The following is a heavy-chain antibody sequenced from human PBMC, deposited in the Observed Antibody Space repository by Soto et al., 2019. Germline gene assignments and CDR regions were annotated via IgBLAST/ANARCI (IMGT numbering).Heavy chain of an antibody. CDR2: IYYSGST. CDR3: ARIGDVLLWFGETYYFDY. CDR1: GGSISSYY. V-gene: IGHV4-59*01. D-gene: IGHD3-10*01. J-gene: IGHJ4*02. Sequence: SETLSLTCTVSGGSISSYYWSWIRQPPGKGLEWIGYIYYSGSTNYNPSLKSRVTISVDTSKNQFSLKLSSVTAADTAVYYCARIGDVLLWFGETYYFDYWGQGTLVTVSS.